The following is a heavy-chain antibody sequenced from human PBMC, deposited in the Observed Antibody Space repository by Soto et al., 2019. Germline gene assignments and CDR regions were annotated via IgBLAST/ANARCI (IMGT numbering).Heavy chain of an antibody. V-gene: IGHV4-39*01. Sequence: PSETLSLTCTVSGGSISSSSYYWGWIRQPPGKGLEWIGSIYYSGSTYYNPSLKSRVTISVDTSKNQFSLKLSSATAADTAVYYCAGHARVNWYFDLWGRVTMVTVCS. CDR2: IYYSGST. CDR3: AGHARVNWYFDL. CDR1: GGSISSSSYY. J-gene: IGHJ2*01. D-gene: IGHD4-17*01.